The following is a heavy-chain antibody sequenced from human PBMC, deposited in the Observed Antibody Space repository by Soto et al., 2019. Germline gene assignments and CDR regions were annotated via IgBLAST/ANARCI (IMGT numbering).Heavy chain of an antibody. V-gene: IGHV2-5*02. J-gene: IGHJ4*02. CDR2: SYWDDKT. CDR3: AHRTYFTSGRPFDY. Sequence: QITWKESGPTLVKPTQTLTLTCTFSGFSLSTSGVGVDWIRQHPGKALEGLAVSYWDDKTDYSPSLSSRLTVTWATSKNQVVLTMTNMYAVDTAAYYCAHRTYFTSGRPFDYWGQGTLVTVSS. D-gene: IGHD3-10*01. CDR1: GFSLSTSGVG.